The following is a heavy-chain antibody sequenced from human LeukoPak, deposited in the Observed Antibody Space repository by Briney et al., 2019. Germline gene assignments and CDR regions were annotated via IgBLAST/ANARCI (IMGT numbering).Heavy chain of an antibody. CDR3: AKCGAASGSYHFDY. V-gene: IGHV3-23*01. D-gene: IGHD3-10*01. CDR1: VVTFINYA. J-gene: IGHJ4*02. Sequence: PVGSLRLSSAASVVTFINYAVCSVRQAPEGGLESVSAISGSGGSTYYSDSGKGRLTISRDNSKNTLYLQIIGLRAEDTAVYYCAKCGAASGSYHFDYWGQGTLVTVSS. CDR2: ISGSGGST.